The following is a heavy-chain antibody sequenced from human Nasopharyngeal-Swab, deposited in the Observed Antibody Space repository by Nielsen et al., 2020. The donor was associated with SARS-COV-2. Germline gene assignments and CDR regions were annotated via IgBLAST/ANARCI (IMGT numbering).Heavy chain of an antibody. Sequence: GGSLRLSCAASGFTFSSAMSWVRQAPGKGLECVSGIGGSGVKTYYADSVKGRFTISRDNSKNTLYLQMNSLRAEDTAVYYCAKGQGTGWQHHFDYWGQGTLVTVSS. V-gene: IGHV3-23*01. CDR1: GFTFSSA. CDR3: AKGQGTGWQHHFDY. CDR2: IGGSGVKT. J-gene: IGHJ4*02. D-gene: IGHD6-19*01.